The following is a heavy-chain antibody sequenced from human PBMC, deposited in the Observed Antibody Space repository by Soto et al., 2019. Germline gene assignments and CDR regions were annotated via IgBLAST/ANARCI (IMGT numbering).Heavy chain of an antibody. J-gene: IGHJ6*01. CDR2: ISGSDTTT. V-gene: IGHV3-48*03. D-gene: IGHD3-16*01. Sequence: EVQLVESGGGLVQPGGSLRLSCAASGFTFSSYEINWVRQAPGKGLEWVSYISGSDTTTLYADSLRGRFTISRDNTKNSVFLQMNSLRAEDTAVYYCAAGEQHHGMDVW. CDR3: AAGEQHHGMDV. CDR1: GFTFSSYE.